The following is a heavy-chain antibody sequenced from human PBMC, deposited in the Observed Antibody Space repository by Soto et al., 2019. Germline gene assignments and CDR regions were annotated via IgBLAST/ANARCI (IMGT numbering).Heavy chain of an antibody. J-gene: IGHJ2*01. D-gene: IGHD6-19*01. CDR2: ITPMFGIG. CDR1: GGTFNRYA. CDR3: AQTLGSAVAGPGRFDL. Sequence: QVQLVQSEAEVKKPGSSVKVSCKAPGGTFNRYAISWLRQAPGQGPEWMGGITPMFGIGNYAQKFQGRVTITADESTTTVHMELRRLTCEDTAVYYCAQTLGSAVAGPGRFDLWGRGTRVIVSS. V-gene: IGHV1-69*12.